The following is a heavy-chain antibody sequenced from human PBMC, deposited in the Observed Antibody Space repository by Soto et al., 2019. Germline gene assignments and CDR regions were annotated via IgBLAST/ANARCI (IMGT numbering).Heavy chain of an antibody. V-gene: IGHV4-39*01. CDR1: GGSISSSSYY. CDR2: IYYSGST. CDR3: ARLNYDYVWGSYRYTGGYFDY. J-gene: IGHJ4*02. D-gene: IGHD3-16*02. Sequence: SETLSLTCTVSGGSISSSSYYWGWIRQPPGKGLEWIGSIYYSGSTYYNPSLKSRVTISVDTSKNQFSLKLSSVTAADTAVYYCARLNYDYVWGSYRYTGGYFDYWCQGTLVTVSS.